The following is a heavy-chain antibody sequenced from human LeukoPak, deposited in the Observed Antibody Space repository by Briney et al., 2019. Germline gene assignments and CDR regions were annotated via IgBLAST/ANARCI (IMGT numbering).Heavy chain of an antibody. CDR1: GGSISTYY. V-gene: IGHV4-59*08. CDR3: ARFGELLPDY. CDR2: IYYSGST. D-gene: IGHD3-10*01. Sequence: PSETLSLTCTVSGGSISTYYWSWLRQPPGKGLEWIGYIYYSGSTNHNPSLKSRVTISVDTSKNQFSLKLSSVTAADTAVYYCARFGELLPDYWGQGTLVTVSS. J-gene: IGHJ4*02.